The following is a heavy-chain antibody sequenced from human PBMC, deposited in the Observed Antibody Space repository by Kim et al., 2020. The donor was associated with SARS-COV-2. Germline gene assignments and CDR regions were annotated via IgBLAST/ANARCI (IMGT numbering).Heavy chain of an antibody. CDR3: AKDIAVAGTGLWFDP. J-gene: IGHJ5*02. V-gene: IGHV3-9*01. D-gene: IGHD6-19*01. Sequence: DSVKGRFTISRDNAKNSLYLQMNSLGAEDTALYYCAKDIAVAGTGLWFDPWGQGTLVTVSS.